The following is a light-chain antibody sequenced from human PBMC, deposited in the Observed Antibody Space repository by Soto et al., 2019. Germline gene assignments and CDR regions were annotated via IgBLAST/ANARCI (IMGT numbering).Light chain of an antibody. V-gene: IGKV3-11*01. CDR1: RSVSSN. J-gene: IGKJ5*01. CDR3: TPRTTCPPIP. CDR2: DAS. Sequence: EIGGTQSPATLSGSPVERATLSCGASRSVSSNLAWYKQKPGQAPRLLIYDASNRANGIPARFSGSGYGTDFTLTISSLEPADFAVHYCTPRTTCPPIPSGQRTRPAI.